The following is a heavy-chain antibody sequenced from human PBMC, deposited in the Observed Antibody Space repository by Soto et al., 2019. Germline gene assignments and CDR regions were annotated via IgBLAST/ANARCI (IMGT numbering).Heavy chain of an antibody. CDR3: AKEDVVPPAMAGWVVRIHDY. D-gene: IGHD2-2*01. CDR1: GFTFSSCG. Sequence: DVQLLESGGGLVQPGGSLRLSCAASGFTFSSCGMSWVRQAPGKGLEGVSAISGSGDSSYYEDSVKGRFTISRDNSKSTLYLQMNSLGAEDTAVYYCAKEDVVPPAMAGWVVRIHDYWGQGTLVTVSS. CDR2: ISGSGDSS. J-gene: IGHJ4*02. V-gene: IGHV3-23*01.